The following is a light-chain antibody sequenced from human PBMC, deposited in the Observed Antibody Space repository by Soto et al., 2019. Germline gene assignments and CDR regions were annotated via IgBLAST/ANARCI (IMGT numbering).Light chain of an antibody. V-gene: IGLV1-40*01. Sequence: QSVLTQPPSVSGAPGQRVTISCTGSSSNIGAGYDVHWYQQLPGTAPKLLIYGNSNRPSGVPDRFSGSKSGTSASLAITGLGAGVEADYSCQSYESSLSGWVFGGGTKLTVL. CDR1: SSNIGAGYD. CDR3: QSYESSLSGWV. J-gene: IGLJ3*02. CDR2: GNS.